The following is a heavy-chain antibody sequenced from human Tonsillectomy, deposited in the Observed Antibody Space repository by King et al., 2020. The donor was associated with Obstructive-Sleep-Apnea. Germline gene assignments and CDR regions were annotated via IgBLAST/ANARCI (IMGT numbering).Heavy chain of an antibody. J-gene: IGHJ4*02. CDR1: GFTFSNYW. CDR3: ARRYSSIWAFDY. Sequence: VQLVESGGGLVQPGGSLRLSCAASGFTFSNYWMHWVRLGPGKGPVWVSLINSDGCSTDYGGCVKGRFTISRDNAKNTLYLQMNSLRPEDTAVYFCARRYSSIWAFDYWGQGTLVTVSS. D-gene: IGHD6-13*01. V-gene: IGHV3-74*02. CDR2: INSDGCST.